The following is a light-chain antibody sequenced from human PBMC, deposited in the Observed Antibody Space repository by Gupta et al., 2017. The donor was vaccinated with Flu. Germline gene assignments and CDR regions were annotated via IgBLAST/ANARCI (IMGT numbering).Light chain of an antibody. Sequence: GTLSLSPGERATLSCRASQSVSSSYLAWYQQKPGQAPRLLIYGASSRATGIPDRFSGSGSGTDFTLTISRLEPEDFALYYCQQYGSSPRTFGQGTKVEIK. CDR3: QQYGSSPRT. CDR2: GAS. CDR1: QSVSSSY. J-gene: IGKJ1*01. V-gene: IGKV3-20*01.